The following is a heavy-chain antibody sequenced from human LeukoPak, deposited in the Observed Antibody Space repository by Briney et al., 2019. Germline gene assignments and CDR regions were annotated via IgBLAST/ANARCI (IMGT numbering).Heavy chain of an antibody. J-gene: IGHJ1*01. CDR3: ARDPEGYSSSWYGEYFQH. D-gene: IGHD6-13*01. V-gene: IGHV4-30-4*01. CDR1: GGSISSGDYY. CDR2: IYYSGST. Sequence: PSQTLSLTCTVSGGSISSGDYYWSWIRQPPGKGLEWIGYIYYSGSTYYNPSLKSRVTISVDTSKNQFSLKLSSVTAADTAVYYCARDPEGYSSSWYGEYFQHWGQGTLVTVSS.